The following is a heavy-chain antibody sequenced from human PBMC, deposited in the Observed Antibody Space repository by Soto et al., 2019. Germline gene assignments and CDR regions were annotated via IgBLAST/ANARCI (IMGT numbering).Heavy chain of an antibody. D-gene: IGHD6-13*01. CDR2: IYYSGST. V-gene: IGHV4-39*01. CDR3: ARHGPYSTSNFDY. CDR1: GGSISSSSYY. J-gene: IGHJ4*02. Sequence: SETLSLTCTVSGGSISSSSYYWGWIRQPPGKGLEWIGSIYYSGSTYYNPSLKSRVTISVDTSKNQFSLKLSSVTAADTAVYYCARHGPYSTSNFDYWGQGTLVTVSS.